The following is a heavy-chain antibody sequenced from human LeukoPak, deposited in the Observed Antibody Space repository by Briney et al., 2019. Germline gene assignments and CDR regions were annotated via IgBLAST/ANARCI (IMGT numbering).Heavy chain of an antibody. Sequence: GGSLRLSCAASGFTFSHYALHWVRQAPGKGLDWVSGISGSGGSTYYADSVKGRFTISRDNSKNTLYLQMNSLRAEDTAVYYCAKDWTGTKPFDLWGRGTLVTVSS. CDR1: GFTFSHYA. V-gene: IGHV3-23*01. D-gene: IGHD3/OR15-3a*01. CDR2: ISGSGGST. J-gene: IGHJ2*01. CDR3: AKDWTGTKPFDL.